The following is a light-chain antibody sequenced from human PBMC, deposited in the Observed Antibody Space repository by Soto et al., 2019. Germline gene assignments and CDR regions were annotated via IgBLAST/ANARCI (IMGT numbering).Light chain of an antibody. CDR3: LLSYNGPYV. CDR2: DTT. J-gene: IGLJ1*01. Sequence: QAVVTQEPSLTVPPGGTVTLTCGSSTGAVTNGHYPYWFQQKPGQAPRTLIYDTTNRHSWTPARFSGSLLGGKAALTLSGAQPEDEAEYYCLLSYNGPYVFGIGTKVTV. CDR1: TGAVTNGHY. V-gene: IGLV7-46*01.